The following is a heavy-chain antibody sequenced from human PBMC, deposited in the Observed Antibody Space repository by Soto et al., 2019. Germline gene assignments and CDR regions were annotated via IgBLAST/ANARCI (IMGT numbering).Heavy chain of an antibody. D-gene: IGHD4-17*01. J-gene: IGHJ3*02. CDR1: GFTFSSYG. CDR3: AKMTTVTTSYAFDI. CDR2: ISYDGSNK. V-gene: IGHV3-30*18. Sequence: QVQLVESGGGVVQPGRSLRLSCAASGFTFSSYGMHWVRQAPGKGLEWVAVISYDGSNKYYADSVKGRFTISRDNSKNKLYLQMNSLRAEDTAVYYCAKMTTVTTSYAFDIWGQGTMVTVSS.